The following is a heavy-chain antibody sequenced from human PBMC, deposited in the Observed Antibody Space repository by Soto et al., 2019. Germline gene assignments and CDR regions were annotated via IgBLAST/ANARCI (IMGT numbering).Heavy chain of an antibody. CDR2: LWYDGSNK. J-gene: IGHJ5*02. V-gene: IGHV3-33*01. Sequence: PGGSLRLSCAASGFTFSSHGMHWVRQAPGKGLEWVAGLWYDGSNKYYADSVKGRFTISRDNSKNTLYLQMNSLRAEDTAVYYCARTKNGNWFDPWGQGTLVTVSS. CDR1: GFTFSSHG. CDR3: ARTKNGNWFDP. D-gene: IGHD2-8*01.